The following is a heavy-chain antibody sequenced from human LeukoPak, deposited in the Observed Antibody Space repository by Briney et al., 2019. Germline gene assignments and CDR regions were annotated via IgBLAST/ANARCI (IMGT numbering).Heavy chain of an antibody. CDR3: ARPGGYSGFDPDAFEI. CDR1: GHSFTSYW. V-gene: IGHV5-51*01. CDR2: IDPADSDT. Sequence: GESLNISCKGSGHSFTSYWIGWVRQMPGKGLEWMGIIDPADSDTRYSPSFQGQVTISADKSISTAYLKWSSLKASDTAVYYCARPGGYSGFDPDAFEIWGQGTMVTVSS. D-gene: IGHD5-12*01. J-gene: IGHJ3*02.